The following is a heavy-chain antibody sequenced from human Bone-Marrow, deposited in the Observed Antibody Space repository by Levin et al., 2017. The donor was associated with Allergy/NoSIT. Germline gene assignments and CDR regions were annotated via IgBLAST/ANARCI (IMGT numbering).Heavy chain of an antibody. CDR1: GGSINTGGYY. Sequence: SETLSLTCTVSGGSINTGGYYWTWIRQHPGKGLEWIGYIYYSGTTYYNPSLQSRITISLDTSKNQFSMKLTSVTAADTALYYCASQYCINGVCLFDPWGQGTLVTVSS. CDR3: ASQYCINGVCLFDP. CDR2: IYYSGTT. D-gene: IGHD2-8*01. V-gene: IGHV4-31*03. J-gene: IGHJ5*02.